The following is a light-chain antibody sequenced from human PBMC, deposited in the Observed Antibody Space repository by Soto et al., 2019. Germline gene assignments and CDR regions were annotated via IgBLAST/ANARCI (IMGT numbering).Light chain of an antibody. CDR2: RNN. J-gene: IGLJ1*01. CDR3: AAWDDSLSGRYV. V-gene: IGLV1-47*01. Sequence: QSVLTQPPSASGTPGQRVTISCSGSSSNIGSNYVYWYQQLPGTAPKLLIYRNNQRPSGVPDRFSGSKSGTSASLAISGLRSEDEADYYCAAWDDSLSGRYVFGTGTTV. CDR1: SSNIGSNY.